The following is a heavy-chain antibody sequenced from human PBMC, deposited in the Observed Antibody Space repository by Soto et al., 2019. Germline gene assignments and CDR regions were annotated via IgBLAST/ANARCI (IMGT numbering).Heavy chain of an antibody. Sequence: EVQLVESGGDLVEPGGSLRLSCVTSGHTFSNSWMSWVRQAPGKGLEWVSRIKSKTDGGTTDYAAPVKGRFTISRDDSKRTLYLQMSSLETDDTAVYYCVTISRSSPWGCWGQGTLVTVSS. D-gene: IGHD1-1*01. J-gene: IGHJ1*01. CDR3: VTISRSSPWGC. CDR2: IKSKTDGGTT. V-gene: IGHV3-15*01. CDR1: GHTFSNSW.